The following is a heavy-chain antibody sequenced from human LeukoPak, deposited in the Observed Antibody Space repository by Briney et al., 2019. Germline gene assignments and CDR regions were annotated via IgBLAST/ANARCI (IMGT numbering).Heavy chain of an antibody. CDR1: GFTFSSYE. D-gene: IGHD3-16*01. V-gene: IGHV3-48*03. Sequence: PGGSLRLSCAASGFTFSSYEMNWVRQAPGKGLEWVSYISSSGSTIHYADSVKGRFTISRDNAKNSLYLQMNSLRAEDTAVYYCARDSYYDYVWGSYRDAFDIWGQGTMVTVSS. CDR3: ARDSYYDYVWGSYRDAFDI. J-gene: IGHJ3*02. CDR2: ISSSGSTI.